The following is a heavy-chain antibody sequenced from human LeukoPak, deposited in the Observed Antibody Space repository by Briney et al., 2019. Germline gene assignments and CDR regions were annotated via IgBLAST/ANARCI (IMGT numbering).Heavy chain of an antibody. CDR2: ISSSSSYI. CDR1: GFNFGSYS. V-gene: IGHV3-21*01. J-gene: IGHJ5*02. Sequence: GGSLRLSCAASGFNFGSYSMNWVRQAPGKGLEWVSSISSSSSYIYYADSVKGRFTISRDNAKNSLYLQMNSLTAEDTAVHYCVRAYHPGGWFDPWGQGTLVTVSS. D-gene: IGHD2-21*01. CDR3: VRAYHPGGWFDP.